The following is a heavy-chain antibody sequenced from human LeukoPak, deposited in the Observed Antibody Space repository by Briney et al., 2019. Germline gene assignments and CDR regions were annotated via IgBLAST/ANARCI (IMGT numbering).Heavy chain of an antibody. CDR3: AKTKGDYEYWSGYYKYYFDY. D-gene: IGHD3-3*01. Sequence: PGGSLRLSCVASGFTFTNYGMSWVRQAPGKGLEWVSAITGSGGSTYYADSVTGRFTISRDNSENTLYLQMNSLRAEDTALYYYAKTKGDYEYWSGYYKYYFDYWGQGTLVTVSS. V-gene: IGHV3-23*01. J-gene: IGHJ4*02. CDR2: ITGSGGST. CDR1: GFTFTNYG.